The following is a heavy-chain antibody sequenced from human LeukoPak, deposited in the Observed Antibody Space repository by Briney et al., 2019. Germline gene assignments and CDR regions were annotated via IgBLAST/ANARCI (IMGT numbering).Heavy chain of an antibody. CDR2: INHSGST. J-gene: IGHJ4*02. CDR1: GGSFSGYY. CDR3: ARKQFAYYYGSGSSRGYFDY. Sequence: SETLSPTCAVYGGSFSGYYWSWIRQPPGKGLEWIGEINHSGSTNYNPSLKSRVTISVDTSKNQFSLKLSSVTAADTAVYYCARKQFAYYYGSGSSRGYFDYWGQGTLVTVSS. D-gene: IGHD3-10*01. V-gene: IGHV4-34*01.